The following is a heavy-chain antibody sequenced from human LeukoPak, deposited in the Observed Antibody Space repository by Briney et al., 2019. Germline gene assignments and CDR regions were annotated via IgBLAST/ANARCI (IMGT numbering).Heavy chain of an antibody. D-gene: IGHD3-10*01. J-gene: IGHJ4*02. CDR3: ARGGFFGSGSLFDS. CDR1: GGSISSSSYY. CDR2: IYYSGST. Sequence: SETLSLTCTVSGGSISSSSYYWGWIRQPPGKGLEWIGSIYYSGSTYYNPSLKSRVFISFDTSKNLFSLNFSSVTAADTAVYYCARGGFFGSGSLFDSWGQGTLVTVSS. V-gene: IGHV4-39*07.